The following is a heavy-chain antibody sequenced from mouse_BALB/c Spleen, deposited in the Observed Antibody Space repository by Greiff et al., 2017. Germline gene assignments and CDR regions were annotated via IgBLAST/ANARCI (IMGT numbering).Heavy chain of an antibody. V-gene: IGHV5-6-5*01. CDR3: AIYGYDVWFAY. CDR2: ISSGGST. J-gene: IGHJ3*01. CDR1: GFTFSSYA. D-gene: IGHD2-2*01. Sequence: EVQLVESGGGLVKPGGSLKLSCAASGFTFSSYAMSWVRQTPEKRLEWVASISSGGSTYYPDSVKGRFTISRDNARNILYLQMSSLRSEDTAMYYCAIYGYDVWFAYWGQGTLVTVSA.